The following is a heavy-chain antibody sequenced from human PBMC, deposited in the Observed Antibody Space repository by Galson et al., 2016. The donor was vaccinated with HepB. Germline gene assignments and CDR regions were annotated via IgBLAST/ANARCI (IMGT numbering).Heavy chain of an antibody. CDR2: IYGSGTT. D-gene: IGHD5-12*01. Sequence: ETLSLTCRVSGASISGHYWSWIRQPPGKALEWMGWIYGSGTTAYNPSLRGRITMSVDTSKNQLSLKLTSVTAADAALYYCARDLAVGSGYAYWGQGRLVTVSS. CDR1: GASISGHY. J-gene: IGHJ4*02. V-gene: IGHV4-59*11. CDR3: ARDLAVGSGYAY.